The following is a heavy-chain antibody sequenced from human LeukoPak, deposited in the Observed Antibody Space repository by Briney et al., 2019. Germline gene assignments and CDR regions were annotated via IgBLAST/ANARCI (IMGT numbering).Heavy chain of an antibody. V-gene: IGHV3-74*01. CDR1: GLTLSGYW. Sequence: GGSLRLSCSASGLTLSGYWMHWVRHIPGKGLVWVSRIDSDGSGTSYADSVKGRFTISRDDVKNMLYLQMNSLRVEDTGLYYCSTVERFWGQGTLVTVSS. J-gene: IGHJ4*02. CDR3: STVERF. D-gene: IGHD3-16*01. CDR2: IDSDGSGT.